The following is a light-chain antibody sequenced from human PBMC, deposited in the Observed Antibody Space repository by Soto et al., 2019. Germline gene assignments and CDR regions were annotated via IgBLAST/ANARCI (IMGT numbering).Light chain of an antibody. CDR3: QQANSFPLT. CDR2: DAS. Sequence: DIQMTQSPSSVSASVGDRVTITCRASQGISSLLAWYQQKPEKAPKLVIYDASSLQSGVPSRFSGSGSGTDFTLTIRSQQPEDFATCECQQANSFPLTFGGGTKVEI. CDR1: QGISSL. J-gene: IGKJ4*01. V-gene: IGKV1-12*01.